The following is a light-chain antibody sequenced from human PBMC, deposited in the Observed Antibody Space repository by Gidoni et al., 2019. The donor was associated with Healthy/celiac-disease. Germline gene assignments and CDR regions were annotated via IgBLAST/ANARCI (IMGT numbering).Light chain of an antibody. Sequence: EIVLTPSPGTLSLSPGERATLPCRTSQSVSSSYLAWYQQKPGQAPRLLIYGASSRATGTPDRVSGSGSGTDFTLTISRLEPEDFAVYYCQQYGSSPEFGQXTKVEIK. V-gene: IGKV3-20*01. CDR3: QQYGSSPE. CDR2: GAS. CDR1: QSVSSSY. J-gene: IGKJ1*01.